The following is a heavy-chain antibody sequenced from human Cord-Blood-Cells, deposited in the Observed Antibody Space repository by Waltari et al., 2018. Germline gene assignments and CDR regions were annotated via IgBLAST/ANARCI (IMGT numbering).Heavy chain of an antibody. CDR3: ASGAAAGYYYYYMDV. CDR2: IYTSGST. CDR1: GGSISSYY. Sequence: QVQLQESGPGLVKPSETLSLTCTVSGGSISSYYWSWIRQPAGKGLEWIGRIYTSGSTNYNPPLKSRVTMSVDTSKNQFSLKLSSVTAADTAVYYCASGAAAGYYYYYMDVWGKGTTVTVSS. D-gene: IGHD6-13*01. V-gene: IGHV4-4*07. J-gene: IGHJ6*03.